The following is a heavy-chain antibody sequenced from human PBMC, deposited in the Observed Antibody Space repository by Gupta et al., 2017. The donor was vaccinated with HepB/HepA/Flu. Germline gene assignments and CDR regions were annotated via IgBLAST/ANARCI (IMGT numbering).Heavy chain of an antibody. CDR1: GGSFSGYY. J-gene: IGHJ5*02. Sequence: QVQLQQWGAGLLKPSETLSLTCAVYGGSFSGYYWSWIRQPPGKGLEWIGEINHSGSTNYNPSLKSRVTISVDTSKNQFSLKLSSVTAADTAVYYCARVATMVRGVIGGGPPNWFDPWGQGTLVTVSS. D-gene: IGHD3-10*01. CDR2: INHSGST. V-gene: IGHV4-34*01. CDR3: ARVATMVRGVIGGGPPNWFDP.